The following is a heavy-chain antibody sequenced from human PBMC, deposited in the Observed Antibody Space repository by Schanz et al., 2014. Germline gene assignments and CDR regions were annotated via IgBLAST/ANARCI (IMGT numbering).Heavy chain of an antibody. V-gene: IGHV3-23*04. CDR1: GFNFSDYA. Sequence: EVQLVESGGGWVQPGGSLRLSCAASGFNFSDYAMCWVRQAPGKGLEWVSAISGGGGTTYYTDSVKGRFTISRDNSKNTLYLQMNSLRPEDTAVYYCAKYRGYYRVSGSYRELEYWGQGTLVTVSS. CDR2: ISGGGGTT. J-gene: IGHJ4*02. D-gene: IGHD3-10*01. CDR3: AKYRGYYRVSGSYRELEY.